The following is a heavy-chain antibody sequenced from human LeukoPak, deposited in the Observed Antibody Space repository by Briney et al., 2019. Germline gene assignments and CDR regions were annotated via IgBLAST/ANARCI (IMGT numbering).Heavy chain of an antibody. D-gene: IGHD3/OR15-3a*01. CDR1: GGSISSGGYY. V-gene: IGHV4-30-2*01. Sequence: PSETLSLTCTVSGGSISSGGYYWSWIRQPPGKGLEWIGYIYHSGSTYYNPSLKSRVTISVDRSKNQFSLKLSSVTAADTAVYYCARSHDFWTGYSYYFEYWGQGTLVTVSS. CDR2: IYHSGST. J-gene: IGHJ4*02. CDR3: ARSHDFWTGYSYYFEY.